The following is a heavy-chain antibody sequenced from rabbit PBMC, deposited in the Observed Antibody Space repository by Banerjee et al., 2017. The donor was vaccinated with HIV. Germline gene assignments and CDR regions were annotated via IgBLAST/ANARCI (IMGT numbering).Heavy chain of an antibody. D-gene: IGHD6-1*01. CDR1: GLDFSSGYY. Sequence: QSLEESGGGLVQPEGSLTLTCKASGLDFSSGYYMCWVRQAPGKGLEWIACIGVGSGNTYYANWAKGRLTISKTSSTTVTLQMTSLTAADTATYFCANTYGYDGYAHVYKLWGPGTLVTVS. V-gene: IGHV1S40*01. CDR2: IGVGSGNT. CDR3: ANTYGYDGYAHVYKL. J-gene: IGHJ6*01.